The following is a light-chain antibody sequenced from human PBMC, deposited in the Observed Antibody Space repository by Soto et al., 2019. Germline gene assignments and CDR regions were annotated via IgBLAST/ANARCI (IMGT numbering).Light chain of an antibody. CDR1: SSDVGGYQY. CDR2: DVS. J-gene: IGLJ2*01. V-gene: IGLV2-8*01. CDR3: SSYAGSNSVL. Sequence: QSALTRPPSASGSPGQSVAISCTGTSSDVGGYQYVSWYQQHPDKAPKLMIYDVSKRPSGVPDRFSGSKSGNTASLTVSGLQAEDDAHYYCSSYAGSNSVLFGVGTKLTVL.